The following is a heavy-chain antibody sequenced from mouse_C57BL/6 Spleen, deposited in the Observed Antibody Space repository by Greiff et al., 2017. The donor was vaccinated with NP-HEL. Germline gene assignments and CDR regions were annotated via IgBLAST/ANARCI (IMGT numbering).Heavy chain of an antibody. CDR1: DYTFTSYW. V-gene: IGHV1-50*01. J-gene: IGHJ1*03. CDR2: IDPSDSYT. Sequence: QVQLQQPGAELVKPGASVKLSCKASDYTFTSYWIQWVKQRPGQGLEWIGEIDPSDSYTTYNQTFKGKATLTVDTSCSTAYMQLSSLTSEDSAVYYCARRGSGSRYWYFEVWGTGTTVTDSS. CDR3: ARRGSGSRYWYFEV. D-gene: IGHD1-1*01.